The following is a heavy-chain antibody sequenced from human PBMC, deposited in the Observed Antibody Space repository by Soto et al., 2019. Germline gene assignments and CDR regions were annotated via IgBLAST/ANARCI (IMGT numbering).Heavy chain of an antibody. CDR1: GGSISSYY. J-gene: IGHJ6*02. D-gene: IGHD6-6*01. CDR2: IYYSGST. CDR3: ASQIAAHYGMDV. V-gene: IGHV4-59*01. Sequence: PSETLSLTCTVSGGSISSYYWSWIRQPPGKGLEWIGYIYYSGSTNYNPSLKSRVTISVDTSKNQFSLKLSSVTAADTAVYYCASQIAAHYGMDVWGQGTTVTVSS.